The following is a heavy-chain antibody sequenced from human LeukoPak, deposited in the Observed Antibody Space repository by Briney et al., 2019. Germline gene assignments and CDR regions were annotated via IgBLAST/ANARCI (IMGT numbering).Heavy chain of an antibody. D-gene: IGHD3-16*01. CDR1: GFTFGDYA. J-gene: IGHJ4*02. V-gene: IGHV3-49*03. CDR2: IRSKGYGGTT. Sequence: RSLRLSCTGSGFTFGDYAVTWFRQAPGKGLEWVGFIRSKGYGGTTEYAASVKGRFTIPRDDSKSIAYLQMNSLKTEDTAVYYCTKSRYYDYVWGGYWGQGTLVTASS. CDR3: TKSRYYDYVWGGY.